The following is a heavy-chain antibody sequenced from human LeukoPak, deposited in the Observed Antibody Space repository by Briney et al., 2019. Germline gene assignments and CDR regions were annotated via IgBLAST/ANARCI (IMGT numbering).Heavy chain of an antibody. J-gene: IGHJ4*02. CDR2: ISSSSSYI. D-gene: IGHD6-13*01. CDR3: ARDRAAGNYYFDY. V-gene: IGHV3-21*01. Sequence: GGSLRLSCAASGFTFSSYSMNWVRQAPGKGLEWVSSISSSSSYIYYADSVKGRFTISRDNAKNSLYLQMNSLRAEDTAVYYCARDRAAGNYYFDYWGQGTLVTVSS. CDR1: GFTFSSYS.